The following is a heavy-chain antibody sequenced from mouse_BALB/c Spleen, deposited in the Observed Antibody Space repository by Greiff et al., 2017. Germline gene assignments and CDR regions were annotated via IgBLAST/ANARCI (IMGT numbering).Heavy chain of an antibody. CDR2: IDPANGNT. J-gene: IGHJ3*01. Sequence: VQLKESGAELVKPGASVKLSCTASGFNIKDTYMHWVKQRPEQGLEWIGRIDPANGNTKYDPKFQGKATITADTSSTTAYLQLSSLTSEDTAVYYCARPLYYGYDGFAYWGQGTLVTVSA. D-gene: IGHD2-2*01. CDR3: ARPLYYGYDGFAY. CDR1: GFNIKDTY. V-gene: IGHV14-3*02.